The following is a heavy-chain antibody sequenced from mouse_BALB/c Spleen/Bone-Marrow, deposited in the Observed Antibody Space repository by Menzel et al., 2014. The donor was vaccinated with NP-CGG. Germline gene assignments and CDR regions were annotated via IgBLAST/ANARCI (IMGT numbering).Heavy chain of an antibody. V-gene: IGHV1S81*02. Sequence: QVQLQQPGAELVKPGASVKLSCKASGYTFTSYYMYWVKQRPGQGLEWFGEINPSNGDTNFNEKFRNKATLTVDKSSSTAYMQLSSLTSEDSAVYYCSRGRRDALDYWGQGTSVTVSS. CDR1: GYTFTSYY. CDR3: SRGRRDALDY. CDR2: INPSNGDT. J-gene: IGHJ4*01.